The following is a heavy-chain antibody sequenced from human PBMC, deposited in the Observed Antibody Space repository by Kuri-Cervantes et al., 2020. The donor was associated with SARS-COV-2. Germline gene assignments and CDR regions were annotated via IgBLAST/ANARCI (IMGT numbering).Heavy chain of an antibody. CDR2: ISAYNGNT. CDR3: ARGWSSSWYGYYYYYYGMDV. Sequence: ASVKVSCKASGYTFTSYGISWVRQAPGQGLEWMGWISAYNGNTNYAQKLQGRVTMTTDTSTSTAYMELRSLRSDDTAVYYCARGWSSSWYGYYYYYYGMDVWGQGTTVTVSS. CDR1: GYTFTSYG. D-gene: IGHD6-13*01. V-gene: IGHV1-18*01. J-gene: IGHJ6*02.